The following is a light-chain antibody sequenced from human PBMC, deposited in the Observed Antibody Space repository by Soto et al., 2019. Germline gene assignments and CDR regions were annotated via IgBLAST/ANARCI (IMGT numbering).Light chain of an antibody. Sequence: QSALTQPASVSGTPGQSITISCTGTSSDVGGYKFVSWYQQHPGKAPKLMIYEVSNRPSGVSSRFSGSKSGNTASLTISGLQAEDEADYYCGSYTGSSDVFGTGTNVTVL. V-gene: IGLV2-14*01. CDR2: EVS. CDR3: GSYTGSSDV. J-gene: IGLJ1*01. CDR1: SSDVGGYKF.